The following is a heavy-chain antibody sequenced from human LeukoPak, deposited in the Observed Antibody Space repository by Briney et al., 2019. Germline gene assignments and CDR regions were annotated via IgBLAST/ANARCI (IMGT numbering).Heavy chain of an antibody. CDR1: GYTFTSYD. J-gene: IGHJ5*02. V-gene: IGHV1-8*01. D-gene: IGHD3-22*01. CDR3: ARDSRRITMIVVVLHGGFDP. CDR2: MNPNSGNT. Sequence: ASVKVSCKASGYTFTSYDINWVRQATGQGLEWMGWMNPNSGNTGYAQKFQGRVTMTRNTSISTAYMELSSLRSEDTAVYYCARDSRRITMIVVVLHGGFDPWGQGTLVTVSS.